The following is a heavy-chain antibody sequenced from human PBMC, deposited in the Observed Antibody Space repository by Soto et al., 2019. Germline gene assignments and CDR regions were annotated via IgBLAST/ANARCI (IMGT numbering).Heavy chain of an antibody. D-gene: IGHD1-7*01. CDR3: AKLTGSTNY. Sequence: GGSLRLSCVASGFTFGDYAMHWVRQAPGKGLECVSGISWNSGTIGYADSVKGRFTISRDNAKNSLYLEMNSLRADDTALYFCAKLTGSTNYWGQGTLVTVSS. J-gene: IGHJ4*02. CDR1: GFTFGDYA. V-gene: IGHV3-9*01. CDR2: ISWNSGTI.